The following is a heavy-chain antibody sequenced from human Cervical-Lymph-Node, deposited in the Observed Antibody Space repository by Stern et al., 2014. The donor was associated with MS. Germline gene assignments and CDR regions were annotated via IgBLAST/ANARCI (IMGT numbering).Heavy chain of an antibody. CDR3: ASERYTYYDDQRPPGGFGP. V-gene: IGHV1-58*01. D-gene: IGHD5-18*01. CDR1: GITFSHSA. Sequence: QLGQSGPEVNKPGTSVKVSCKASGITFSHSAVQWLRQARGQRLEWIGWVVVLNGGTNYAQRFQERVTITRDMSTSTVYMELRSLRSEDTAVYYCASERYTYYDDQRPPGGFGPWGQGTLVTVSS. J-gene: IGHJ5*02. CDR2: VVVLNGGT.